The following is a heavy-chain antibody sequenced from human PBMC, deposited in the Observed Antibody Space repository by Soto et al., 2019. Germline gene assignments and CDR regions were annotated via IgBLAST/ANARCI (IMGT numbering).Heavy chain of an antibody. CDR1: GFTFSDHY. V-gene: IGHV3-72*01. CDR3: ARERQWGANI. Sequence: EVQLVESGGGLVQPGGSLRLSCAASGFTFSDHYMDWVRQAPGKGLEWVGRTRNKANSYTTEYAASVKGRFTISRDDSKNSLYLQMNSLKTEDTAVYYCARERQWGANIWGQGTMVTVSS. J-gene: IGHJ3*02. D-gene: IGHD6-19*01. CDR2: TRNKANSYTT.